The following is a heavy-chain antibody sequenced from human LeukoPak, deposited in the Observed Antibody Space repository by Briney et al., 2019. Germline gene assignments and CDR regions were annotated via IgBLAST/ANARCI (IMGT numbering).Heavy chain of an antibody. V-gene: IGHV3-30*04. CDR2: ISYDGSNK. J-gene: IGHJ5*01. CDR1: GFTFSSYA. CDR3: ARSDSSSWRWFDY. Sequence: PGRSLRLSCAASGFTFSSYAMHWVRQAPGKGLEWVAVISYDGSNKYYADSVKGRFTISRDNSKNTLYLQMNSLRAEDTAVYYCARSDSSSWRWFDYWGQGTLVTVSS. D-gene: IGHD6-13*01.